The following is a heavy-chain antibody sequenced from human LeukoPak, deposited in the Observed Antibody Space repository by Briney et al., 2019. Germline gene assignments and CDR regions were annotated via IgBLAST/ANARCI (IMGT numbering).Heavy chain of an antibody. V-gene: IGHV4-61*01. D-gene: IGHD2-21*01. CDR2: IYYSGST. J-gene: IGHJ6*02. CDR3: TRAAGPYYYYGMDV. CDR1: GGSVSSGSYY. Sequence: SETLSLTCTVSGGSVSSGSYYWSWIRQPPGTGLEWIGYIYYSGSTNYNPSLKSRVTISVDTSKNQFSLKLNSVTAADTAVYYCTRAAGPYYYYGMDVWGQGTTVTVSS.